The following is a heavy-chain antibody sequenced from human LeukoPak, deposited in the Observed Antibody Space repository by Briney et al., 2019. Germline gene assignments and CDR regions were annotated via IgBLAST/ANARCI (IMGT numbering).Heavy chain of an antibody. CDR2: INHSGST. J-gene: IGHJ4*02. V-gene: IGHV4-34*01. D-gene: IGHD3-10*01. CDR3: ARGIVRGVIITGY. Sequence: SETLSLTCAVYGGSFSGYYWSWIRQPPGKVLEWIGEINHSGSTNYNPSLKSRVTISVDTSKNQFSLKLRSVTAADTAVYYCARGIVRGVIITGYWGQGTLVTVSS. CDR1: GGSFSGYY.